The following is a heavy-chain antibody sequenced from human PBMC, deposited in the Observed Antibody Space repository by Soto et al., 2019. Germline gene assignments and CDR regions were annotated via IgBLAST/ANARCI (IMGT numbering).Heavy chain of an antibody. J-gene: IGHJ6*04. D-gene: IGHD2-2*01. Sequence: PGGTLRLSCTAAGFTLGDYAMSWVRQAPGKRLEWVGFIRSKAYGGTTEYAASVKGRFTISRDDSKSIAYLQMNSLKTEDTAVYYCTRDIHFSSTSCYLFDYYGMNVWHKATTGTVSS. CDR1: GFTLGDYA. CDR2: IRSKAYGGTT. CDR3: TRDIHFSSTSCYLFDYYGMNV. V-gene: IGHV3-49*04.